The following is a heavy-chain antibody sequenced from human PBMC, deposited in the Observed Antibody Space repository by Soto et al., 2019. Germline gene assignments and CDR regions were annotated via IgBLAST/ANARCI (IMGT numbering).Heavy chain of an antibody. CDR3: AKASRDYDWIFDY. D-gene: IGHD5-12*01. Sequence: EVQLLESGGGLVQPGGSLRLSFAASGFTFSSYAWSWFRQAPGRGLEWVSALSAGGGTTYYADSVKGRFTISRDSSKNTLYLQMNSLRAEDTAVYYCAKASRDYDWIFDYWGQGILVTVSS. CDR1: GFTFSSYA. V-gene: IGHV3-23*01. J-gene: IGHJ4*02. CDR2: LSAGGGTT.